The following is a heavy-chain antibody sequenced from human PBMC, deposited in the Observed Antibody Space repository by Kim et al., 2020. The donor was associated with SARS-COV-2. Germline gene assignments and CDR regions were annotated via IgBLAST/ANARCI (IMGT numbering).Heavy chain of an antibody. V-gene: IGHV4-59*01. J-gene: IGHJ6*02. CDR2: SGST. D-gene: IGHD3-10*02. CDR3: ARVFRGMDV. Sequence: SGSTNYSPSLKSRVTISVATSKNQFSLKLNSMTAADTGVYYCARVFRGMDVWGQGTTVIVSS.